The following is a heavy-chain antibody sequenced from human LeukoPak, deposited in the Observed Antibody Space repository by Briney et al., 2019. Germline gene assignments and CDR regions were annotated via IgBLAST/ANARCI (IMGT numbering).Heavy chain of an antibody. CDR1: GGSISSSSYY. Sequence: SETLSLTCTVSGGSISSSSYYWGWIRQPPGKGPEWIGNIYYSGSTYYNPSLKSRVTISVDTSKNQFSLKLSSVTAADTAMYYCARHPSMTTVVMDVWGKGTTVTGSS. CDR2: IYYSGST. CDR3: ARHPSMTTVVMDV. V-gene: IGHV4-39*01. D-gene: IGHD4-23*01. J-gene: IGHJ6*04.